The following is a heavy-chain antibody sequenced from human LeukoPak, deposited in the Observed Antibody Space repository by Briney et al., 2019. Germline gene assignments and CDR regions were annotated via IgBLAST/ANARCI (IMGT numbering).Heavy chain of an antibody. CDR2: IYHSGST. CDR1: GYSISSGYY. V-gene: IGHV4-38-2*02. J-gene: IGHJ3*02. CDR3: ARAYTFRGAFDI. Sequence: SETLSLTCTVSGYSISSGYYWGWIRQPPGKGLEWIGSIYHSGSTYYNPSLKSRVTISVDTSKSQFSLKVSSVTAADTAVYYCARAYTFRGAFDIWGQGTMVTVSS. D-gene: IGHD2-2*02.